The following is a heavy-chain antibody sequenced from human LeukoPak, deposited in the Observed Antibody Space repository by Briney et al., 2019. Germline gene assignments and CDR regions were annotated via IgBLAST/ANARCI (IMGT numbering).Heavy chain of an antibody. J-gene: IGHJ4*02. V-gene: IGHV3-66*02. CDR2: IYSDSST. CDR1: GFTVSTNY. CDR3: ATVTDSSGYYGGSHY. Sequence: TGGSLRLSCAASGFTVSTNYMSWVRQAPGKGLEWVSVIYSDSSTYYADSVKGRFTISRDNSKNTLYLQMNSLRAEDTAVYYCATVTDSSGYYGGSHYWGQGTLVTVSS. D-gene: IGHD3-22*01.